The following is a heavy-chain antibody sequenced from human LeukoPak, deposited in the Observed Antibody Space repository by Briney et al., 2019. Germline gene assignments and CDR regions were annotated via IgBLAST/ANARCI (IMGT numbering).Heavy chain of an antibody. Sequence: GSLRLSCGASGFTFSSYDMTWVRQPPGKSLEWVGEISPSGNTQYNPSLKSRVTISLDASKSQFYLKLNSVTAADTAVYYCARRVRSADYRLDYWGQGTLVTVSS. CDR2: ISPSGNT. V-gene: IGHV4-34*01. CDR3: ARRVRSADYRLDY. D-gene: IGHD4-11*01. J-gene: IGHJ4*02. CDR1: GFTFSSYD.